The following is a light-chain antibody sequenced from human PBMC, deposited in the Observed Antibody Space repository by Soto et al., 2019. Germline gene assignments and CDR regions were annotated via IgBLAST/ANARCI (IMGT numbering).Light chain of an antibody. Sequence: DIQMTQSPSSLSASVGDRVTITCRASQGIRNDLGCYQKKPGKAPKRLIYAASSLHSGVPSGFSGSGSGTEFTLTLSSLQPEDFATYYCLKYKSYPLTFGQGTKVEIK. CDR3: LKYKSYPLT. CDR2: AAS. CDR1: QGIRND. J-gene: IGKJ1*01. V-gene: IGKV1-17*01.